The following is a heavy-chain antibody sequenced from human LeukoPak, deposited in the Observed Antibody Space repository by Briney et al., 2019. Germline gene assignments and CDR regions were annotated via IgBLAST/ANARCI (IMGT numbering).Heavy chain of an antibody. CDR1: GGSISSYY. CDR3: ARSSGGSPDYYYYYYMDV. CDR2: IYYSGST. V-gene: IGHV4-59*01. Sequence: SETLSLTCTVSGGSISSYYWSWIRQPPAKGLEWIGYIYYSGSTNYNPSLKSRVTISVDTSKNQFSLKLSSVTAADTAVYYCARSSGGSPDYYYYYYMDVWGKGTTVTVSS. J-gene: IGHJ6*03. D-gene: IGHD2-15*01.